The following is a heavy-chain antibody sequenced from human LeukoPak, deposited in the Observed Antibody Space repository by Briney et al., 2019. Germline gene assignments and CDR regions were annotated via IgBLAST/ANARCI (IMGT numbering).Heavy chain of an antibody. CDR1: GGSISSYY. D-gene: IGHD1-26*01. CDR2: IYYSGST. V-gene: IGHV4-59*01. Sequence: PSETLSLTCTVSGGSISSYYWSWIWQPPGKGLEWIGYIYYSGSTNYNPSLKSRVTISVDTSKNQFSLKLSSVTAADTAVYYCARDSDSGSYPMGWFDPWGQGTLVTVSS. CDR3: ARDSDSGSYPMGWFDP. J-gene: IGHJ5*02.